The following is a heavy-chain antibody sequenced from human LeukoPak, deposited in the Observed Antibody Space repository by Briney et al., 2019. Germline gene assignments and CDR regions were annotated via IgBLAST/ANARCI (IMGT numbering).Heavy chain of an antibody. J-gene: IGHJ5*02. CDR3: VKSGAARLLYKVDWFDP. Sequence: GGSLRLSCAASGFTFNDHYMDWVRQAPGKGLEWVAVIWYDGTNAYYADSVKGRFTISRDNSKNTLYLQMNSLRAEDTAVYYCVKSGAARLLYKVDWFDPWGQGTLVIVSS. CDR1: GFTFNDHY. D-gene: IGHD6-6*01. CDR2: IWYDGTNA. V-gene: IGHV3-33*06.